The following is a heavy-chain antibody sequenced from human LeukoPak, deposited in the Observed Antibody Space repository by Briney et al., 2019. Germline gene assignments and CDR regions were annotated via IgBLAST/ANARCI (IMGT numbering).Heavy chain of an antibody. Sequence: ASVKVSCKASGYTFTSYGISWVRQAPGQGLEWMGWISAYNGNTNYAQKLQGRVTMTTDTSTSTAYMELRSLRSDDTAVYYCATGPLIYYYYGMDVWGQGTTVTVSS. J-gene: IGHJ6*02. CDR1: GYTFTSYG. V-gene: IGHV1-18*01. CDR3: ATGPLIYYYYGMDV. CDR2: ISAYNGNT. D-gene: IGHD2-8*01.